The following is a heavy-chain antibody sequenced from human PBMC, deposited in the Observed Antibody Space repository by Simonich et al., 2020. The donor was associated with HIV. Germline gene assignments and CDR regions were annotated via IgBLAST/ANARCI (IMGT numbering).Heavy chain of an antibody. CDR1: GFTFVDYA. CDR3: AKDRYSSSSGSFDY. J-gene: IGHJ4*02. CDR2: ISWNSVSI. D-gene: IGHD6-6*01. Sequence: EVQLVESGGGLVQPGRSLRLSCAASGFTFVDYAMHWVRQAPGKGLCCVYGISWNSVSIGYADSVKGRFTISRDNAKNSLYLQMNSLRAEDMALYYCAKDRYSSSSGSFDYWGQGTLVTVSS. V-gene: IGHV3-9*03.